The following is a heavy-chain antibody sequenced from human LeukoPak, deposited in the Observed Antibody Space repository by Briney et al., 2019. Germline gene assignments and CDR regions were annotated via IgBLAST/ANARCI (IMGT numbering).Heavy chain of an antibody. D-gene: IGHD3-10*01. CDR1: GYSITSGYY. J-gene: IGHJ4*02. V-gene: IGHV4-38-2*02. Sequence: SETLSLTCTVSGYSITSGYYWGWIRQPPGKGLEWIGGIYHSGSTHYNPSLKSRVTISVDTSKNQFSLKLSSVTAADTAVYYCASNSFDYYGSGSYSVDYWGQGTLVTVSS. CDR2: IYHSGST. CDR3: ASNSFDYYGSGSYSVDY.